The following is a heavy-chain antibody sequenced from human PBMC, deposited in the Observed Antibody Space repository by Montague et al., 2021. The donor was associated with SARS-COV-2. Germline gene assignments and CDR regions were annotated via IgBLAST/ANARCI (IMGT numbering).Heavy chain of an antibody. CDR1: GGSISSSDYY. CDR3: ARTNYDFWRGHQRGGAFDI. V-gene: IGHV4-39*01. Sequence: SDTLSLTRTVSGGSISSSDYYWGWIRQPPGKGLEWIGSLFYSVNTNYNPSLKSRVTISVDTSKNQFSLKLSSVTAADTAIYYCARTNYDFWRGHQRGGAFDIWGQGTMVTVSS. CDR2: LFYSVNT. J-gene: IGHJ3*02. D-gene: IGHD3-3*01.